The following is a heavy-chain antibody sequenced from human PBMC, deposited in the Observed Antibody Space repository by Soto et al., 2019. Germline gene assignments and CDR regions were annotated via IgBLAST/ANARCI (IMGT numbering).Heavy chain of an antibody. D-gene: IGHD3-16*02. CDR3: AKDPDRYDYVWGTYRYIDH. J-gene: IGHJ4*02. Sequence: EVQLLESGGGLVQPGGSLRLSCTASGITFSNYAMSWVRQAPRKGLEWVSSISTSGGRPYCADSVKGRFTISRDNSKNTLYLQMNSLRVEDTAVYYCAKDPDRYDYVWGTYRYIDHWGQGTLVTVSS. CDR2: ISTSGGRP. V-gene: IGHV3-23*01. CDR1: GITFSNYA.